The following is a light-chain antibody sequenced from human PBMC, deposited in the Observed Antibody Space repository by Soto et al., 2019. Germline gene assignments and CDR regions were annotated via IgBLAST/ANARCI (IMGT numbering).Light chain of an antibody. V-gene: IGKV3-20*01. CDR3: QQYTGPPTT. J-gene: IGKJ5*01. Sequence: ETGLTHSPGTLYFSPGEIATLSCRASQSVSSSYLAWCQQRPGQAPRLLIYGASTRAAGIPDRFSGSGSGTDFTLTITRLEPEDSAVYFCQQYTGPPTTFGQGTRLEIK. CDR1: QSVSSSY. CDR2: GAS.